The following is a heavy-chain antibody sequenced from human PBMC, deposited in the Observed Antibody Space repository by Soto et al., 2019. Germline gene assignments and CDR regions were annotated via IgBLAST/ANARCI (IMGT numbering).Heavy chain of an antibody. Sequence: QITLKESGPTLVKPTQTLTLTCTFSGFSLSTSGVGVGWIRQPPGKALEWLGIKYWDDDKRYRPSLRSRVTITKDTSQNPLVLTMTNMDPVDTATYYCAHLPWKQLWPRAPVVYWGQGTPVTVSS. CDR2: KYWDDDK. CDR1: GFSLSTSGVG. D-gene: IGHD5-18*01. J-gene: IGHJ4*02. V-gene: IGHV2-5*02. CDR3: AHLPWKQLWPRAPVVY.